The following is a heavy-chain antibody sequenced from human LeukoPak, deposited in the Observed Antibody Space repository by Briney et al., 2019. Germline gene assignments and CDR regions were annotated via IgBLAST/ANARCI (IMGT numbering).Heavy chain of an antibody. Sequence: SETLSLTCTVSGGSISSSSYYWGWIRQPPGKGLEWIGSIYYSGSTYYNPSLKSRVTISVDTSKNQFSLKLSSVTAADTAVYYCARLPQTVGATDAFDIWGQGTMVTVSS. CDR2: IYYSGST. V-gene: IGHV4-39*01. D-gene: IGHD1-26*01. J-gene: IGHJ3*02. CDR3: ARLPQTVGATDAFDI. CDR1: GGSISSSSYY.